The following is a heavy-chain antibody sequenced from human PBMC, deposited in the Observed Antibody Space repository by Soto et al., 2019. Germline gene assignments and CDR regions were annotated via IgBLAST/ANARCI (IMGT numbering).Heavy chain of an antibody. CDR2: FDPEDGET. D-gene: IGHD2-15*01. Sequence: ASVKVSCKVSGYTLTELSMHWVRQAPGKGLEWMGGFDPEDGETIYAQKFQGRVTMTEDTSTDTAYMELSSLRSEDTAVYYCATRIRDGRYYYYGMDVWGQGTTVTVS. V-gene: IGHV1-24*01. J-gene: IGHJ6*02. CDR3: ATRIRDGRYYYYGMDV. CDR1: GYTLTELS.